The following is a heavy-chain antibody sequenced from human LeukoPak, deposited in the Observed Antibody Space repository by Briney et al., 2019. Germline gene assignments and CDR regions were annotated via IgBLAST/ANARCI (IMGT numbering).Heavy chain of an antibody. CDR3: ARDARIVVVPAAILPGPGYMDV. Sequence: SETLSLTCTVSGYSISSGCYWGWIRQPPGKGLEWIGSIYHSGSTYYNPSLKSRVTISVDTSKNQFSLKLSSVTAADTAVYYCARDARIVVVPAAILPGPGYMDVWGKGATVTVSS. CDR2: IYHSGST. J-gene: IGHJ6*03. D-gene: IGHD2-2*01. CDR1: GYSISSGCY. V-gene: IGHV4-38-2*02.